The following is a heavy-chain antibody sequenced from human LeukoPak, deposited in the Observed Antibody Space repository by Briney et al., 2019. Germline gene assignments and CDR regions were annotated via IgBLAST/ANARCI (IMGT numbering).Heavy chain of an antibody. J-gene: IGHJ4*02. CDR2: MNPNSGYT. CDR3: ARAGGYSGYASN. CDR1: GYTFTSYD. Sequence: ASVKVSCKASGYTFTSYDINWVRQATGQGLEWMGWMNPNSGYTGYAQKFQGRVTMTRNTSISTAYMELSSLRSEDTAVYYCARAGGYSGYASNWGQGTLVTVSS. D-gene: IGHD5-12*01. V-gene: IGHV1-8*01.